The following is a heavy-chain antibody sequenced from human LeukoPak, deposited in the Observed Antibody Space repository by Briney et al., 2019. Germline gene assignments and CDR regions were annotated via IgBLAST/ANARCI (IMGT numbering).Heavy chain of an antibody. V-gene: IGHV4-61*01. J-gene: IGHJ4*02. CDR3: ASEGAGTFDY. Sequence: SETLSLTCTVSGGSVSSGSYYWSWIRQPPGKGLEWIGYIYYSGSTNYNPSLKSRVTISVDTSKNQFSLKLGSVTAADTAVYYCASEGAGTFDYWGQGTLVTVSS. CDR1: GGSVSSGSYY. CDR2: IYYSGST. D-gene: IGHD6-13*01.